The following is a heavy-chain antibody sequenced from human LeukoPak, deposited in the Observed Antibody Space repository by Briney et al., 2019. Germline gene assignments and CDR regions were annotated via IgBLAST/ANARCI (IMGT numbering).Heavy chain of an antibody. J-gene: IGHJ4*02. Sequence: GGSLGLSCAASGFTFSSYSMNWVRQAPGKGLEWVSSISSSSSYIYYADPVKGRFTISRDNAKNSLYLQMNSLRAEDTAVYYCARVGDSGYCSSTSCYTDYWGQGTLVTVSS. CDR1: GFTFSSYS. CDR2: ISSSSSYI. CDR3: ARVGDSGYCSSTSCYTDY. D-gene: IGHD2-2*02. V-gene: IGHV3-21*01.